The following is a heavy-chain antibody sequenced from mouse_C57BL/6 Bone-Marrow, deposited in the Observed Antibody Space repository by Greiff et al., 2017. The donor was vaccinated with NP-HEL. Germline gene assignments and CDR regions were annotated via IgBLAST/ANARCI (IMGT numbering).Heavy chain of an antibody. V-gene: IGHV1-50*01. D-gene: IGHD4-1*01. CDR1: GYTFPSSW. Sequence: QVQLQQPGAELVKPGASVKLSCKASGYTFPSSWMQWVKQRPGQGLEWIGEIDASDSYPNYNQKFKGKATLTVDTSSSTAYMQLSSLTSEDSAVYYCARERGWDGFDYWGQGTTLTVSS. CDR2: IDASDSYP. CDR3: ARERGWDGFDY. J-gene: IGHJ2*01.